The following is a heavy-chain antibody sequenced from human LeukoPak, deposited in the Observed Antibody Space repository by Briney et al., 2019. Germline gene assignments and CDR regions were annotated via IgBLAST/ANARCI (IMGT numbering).Heavy chain of an antibody. CDR2: IYPADSDT. D-gene: IGHD5-24*01. CDR3: ARRRGDGYNSPFDY. V-gene: IGHV5-51*01. Sequence: GESLKISCKGSGYNFPDYWIDWVRQMPGQGLEWMGIIYPADSDTRYSPSFQGQVTISADKSINTAYLQWSTLKASDTATYYCARRRGDGYNSPFDYWGQGTLVTVPS. CDR1: GYNFPDYW. J-gene: IGHJ4*02.